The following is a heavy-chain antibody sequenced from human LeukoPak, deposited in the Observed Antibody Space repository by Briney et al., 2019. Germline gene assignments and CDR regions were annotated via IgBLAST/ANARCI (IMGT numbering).Heavy chain of an antibody. D-gene: IGHD2-2*01. CDR3: ARDTKYAFDN. CDR1: GFTFSDYS. J-gene: IGHJ4*02. Sequence: RGSLRLSCAASGFTFSDYSMNWVRQAPGKGLEWISYVGISSGNTKYADSVKGRFTISGDKAKNSLYLQMNSLRVEDTAVYYCARDTKYAFDNWGQGTLVTVSS. V-gene: IGHV3-48*01. CDR2: VGISSGNT.